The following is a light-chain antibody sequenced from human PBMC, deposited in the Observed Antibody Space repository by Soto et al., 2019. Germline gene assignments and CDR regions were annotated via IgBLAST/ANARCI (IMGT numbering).Light chain of an antibody. CDR3: SSYTSSSTPYV. Sequence: QPVLTQPASVSGSPGQSITISCTGTSSDVGGYNYVSWYQQHPGKAPKLMIYGVSNRPSGVSNRLSGSKSGNTASLTISRLQAEDEADYYCSSYTSSSTPYVFGTGTKVTVL. CDR1: SSDVGGYNY. V-gene: IGLV2-14*01. J-gene: IGLJ1*01. CDR2: GVS.